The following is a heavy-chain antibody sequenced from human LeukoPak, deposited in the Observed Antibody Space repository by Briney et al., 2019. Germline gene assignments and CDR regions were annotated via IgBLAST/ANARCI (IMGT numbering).Heavy chain of an antibody. Sequence: SETLSLTCAVYGGSFSGYYWSWIRQPPGKGLEWIGEINHSGSTNYNPSLKSRVTISVDTSKNQFSLKLSSVTAADTAVYYCARGPLSNDILTGYWFDPWAQGTLVTVSS. CDR3: ARGPLSNDILTGYWFDP. D-gene: IGHD3-9*01. CDR2: INHSGST. CDR1: GGSFSGYY. V-gene: IGHV4-34*01. J-gene: IGHJ5*02.